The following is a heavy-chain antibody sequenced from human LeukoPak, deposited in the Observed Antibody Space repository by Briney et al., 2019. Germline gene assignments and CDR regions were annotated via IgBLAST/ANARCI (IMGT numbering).Heavy chain of an antibody. CDR1: GYTFTGYY. CDR3: ASALWFGEYDFDY. V-gene: IGHV1-2*02. Sequence: ASVKVSCKAAGYTFTGYYMHWVRQDPGQGLEWMGWINPDSGGTNYAQKFQGRVTMTRDTSISTAYMELSRLRSDDTAVYYCASALWFGEYDFDYWGQGTLVTVSS. D-gene: IGHD3-10*01. J-gene: IGHJ4*02. CDR2: INPDSGGT.